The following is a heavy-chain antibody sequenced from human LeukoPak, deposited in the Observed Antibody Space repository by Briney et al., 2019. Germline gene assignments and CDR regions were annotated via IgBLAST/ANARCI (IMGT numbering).Heavy chain of an antibody. Sequence: SETLSLTCAVYGGSFSGYFWTWFRQPPGKGLEWIGEINPSGTTKYHPSLKSRVTISGDTSKNQISLELSAVTAADTAVYYCATSRWFGIETEYWGQGTLVTVSS. J-gene: IGHJ4*02. V-gene: IGHV4-34*01. CDR1: GGSFSGYF. CDR2: INPSGTT. D-gene: IGHD3-10*01. CDR3: ATSRWFGIETEY.